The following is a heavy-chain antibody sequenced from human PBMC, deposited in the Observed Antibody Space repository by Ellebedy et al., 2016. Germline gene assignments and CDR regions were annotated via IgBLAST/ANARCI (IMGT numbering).Heavy chain of an antibody. CDR2: IIPILGIA. D-gene: IGHD1-26*01. J-gene: IGHJ2*01. Sequence: ASVKVSCKASGGTFSSYAISWVRQAPGQGLEWMGRIIPILGIANYAQKFQGRVTITADKSTSTAYMELSSLISEDTAVYYCARERGELTRYWYFDLWGRGTLVTVSS. V-gene: IGHV1-69*04. CDR1: GGTFSSYA. CDR3: ARERGELTRYWYFDL.